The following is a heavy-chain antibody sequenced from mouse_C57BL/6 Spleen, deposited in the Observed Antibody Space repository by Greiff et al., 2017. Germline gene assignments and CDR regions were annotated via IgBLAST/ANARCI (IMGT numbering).Heavy chain of an antibody. V-gene: IGHV10-1*01. J-gene: IGHJ2*01. Sequence: EVQGVESGGGLVQPKGSLKLSCAASGFSFNTYAMNWVRQAPGKGLEWVARIRSKSNNYATYYADSVKDRFTISRDDSESMLYLQMNNLKTEDTAMYYCVRHERYSNYFDYWGQGTTLTVSS. D-gene: IGHD2-5*01. CDR3: VRHERYSNYFDY. CDR1: GFSFNTYA. CDR2: IRSKSNNYAT.